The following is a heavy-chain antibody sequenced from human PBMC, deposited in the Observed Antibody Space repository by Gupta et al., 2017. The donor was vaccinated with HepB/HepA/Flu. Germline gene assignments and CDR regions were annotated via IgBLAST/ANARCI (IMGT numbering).Heavy chain of an antibody. Sequence: EVQLVQSGAAVKKPGESLKISCKASGYTFTNYWIGWVRQMPGKGPEWMGIIYPGDSDTRYSPSFQGQVTISADKSISTAYLQWGSLKAPDTAIYYCARSLLPTFVVDYWGQGTLVTVSS. J-gene: IGHJ4*02. CDR2: IYPGDSDT. V-gene: IGHV5-51*01. D-gene: IGHD3-3*02. CDR1: GYTFTNYW. CDR3: ARSLLPTFVVDY.